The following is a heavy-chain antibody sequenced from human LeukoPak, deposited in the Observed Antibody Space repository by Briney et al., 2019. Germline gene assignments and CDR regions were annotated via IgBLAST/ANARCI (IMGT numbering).Heavy chain of an antibody. V-gene: IGHV4-39*01. J-gene: IGHJ4*02. D-gene: IGHD6-13*01. CDR1: AGSISSSSYY. CDR3: ARRAAGAGDFDY. CDR2: IFYSGST. Sequence: SETLSLTCTVSAGSISSSSYYWGWIRQPPGKGLEWIGSIFYSGSTYYNPFLKSRVAISVDTSKNQFSLSVSSVTAADTAVYYCARRAAGAGDFDYWGQGTLVTVSS.